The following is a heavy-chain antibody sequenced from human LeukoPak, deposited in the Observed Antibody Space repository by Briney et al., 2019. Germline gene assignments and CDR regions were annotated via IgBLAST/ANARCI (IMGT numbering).Heavy chain of an antibody. CDR3: VKWGDYDILTGYYDPDY. D-gene: IGHD3-9*01. Sequence: GASLRLSCAASVFTFSNYAMSWVRQAPGKGLEWVSAVSGRDDSTYYADSVKGRFTISRDTSKNMLYLQMNSLRAEDTAVYYCVKWGDYDILTGYYDPDYWGQGTLVTVSS. V-gene: IGHV3-23*01. CDR1: VFTFSNYA. J-gene: IGHJ4*02. CDR2: VSGRDDST.